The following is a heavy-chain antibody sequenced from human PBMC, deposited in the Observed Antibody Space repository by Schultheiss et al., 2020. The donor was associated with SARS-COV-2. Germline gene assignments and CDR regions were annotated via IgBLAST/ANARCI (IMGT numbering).Heavy chain of an antibody. CDR1: GYSFTSYW. CDR2: IYPGDSDT. Sequence: GESLKISCKGSGYSFTSYWIGWVRQMPGKGLEWMGIIYPGDSDTRYSPSFQGQVTISADMSISTAYLQWSSLKASDTAIYYCARLSTVTTYPDLIDYWGQGTLVTVSS. D-gene: IGHD4-17*01. V-gene: IGHV5-51*01. J-gene: IGHJ4*02. CDR3: ARLSTVTTYPDLIDY.